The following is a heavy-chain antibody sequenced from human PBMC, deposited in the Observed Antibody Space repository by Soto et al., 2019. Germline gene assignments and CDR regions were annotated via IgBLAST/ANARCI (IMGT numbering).Heavy chain of an antibody. CDR3: ASPPDIAAADIFDAFDI. Sequence: GGSLRLSCAASGFTVSSNYMSWVRQAPGKGLEWVSVIYSGGSTYYADSVKGRFTISRDNSKNTLYLQMNSLRAEDTAVYYCASPPDIAAADIFDAFDIWGQGTMVTVSS. CDR1: GFTVSSNY. V-gene: IGHV3-66*01. D-gene: IGHD6-13*01. J-gene: IGHJ3*02. CDR2: IYSGGST.